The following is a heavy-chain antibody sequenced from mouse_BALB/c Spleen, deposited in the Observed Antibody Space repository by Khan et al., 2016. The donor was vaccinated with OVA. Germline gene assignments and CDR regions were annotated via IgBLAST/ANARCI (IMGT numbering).Heavy chain of an antibody. CDR2: INTHSGVL. D-gene: IGHD2-2*01. V-gene: IGHV9-4*02. J-gene: IGHJ1*01. CDR1: GYTLTTAG. Sequence: QIQLVQSGPELKKPGETVRISCKASGYTLTTAGMQWVQKMPGKGLKWIGWINTHSGVLKYAEDFKGGFDFSLETYASTAYLQISDLKSVDTATYFCASGYGYGWYYDVWGAGTTVTVSS. CDR3: ASGYGYGWYYDV.